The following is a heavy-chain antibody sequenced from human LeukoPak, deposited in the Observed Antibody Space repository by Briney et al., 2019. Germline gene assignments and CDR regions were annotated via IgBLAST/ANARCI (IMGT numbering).Heavy chain of an antibody. D-gene: IGHD4-23*01. CDR1: GFTFSSYG. V-gene: IGHV3-33*01. CDR3: AREGPRGNSQFDY. CDR2: IWYDGSNK. J-gene: IGHJ4*02. Sequence: GGSLRLSCVASGFTFSSYGMHWVRQVPGKGLEWVALIWYDGSNKYYSDSVKGRFTISRDNTKNTLYLQMNSLRAEDTAVYYCAREGPRGNSQFDYWGQGTLVTVSS.